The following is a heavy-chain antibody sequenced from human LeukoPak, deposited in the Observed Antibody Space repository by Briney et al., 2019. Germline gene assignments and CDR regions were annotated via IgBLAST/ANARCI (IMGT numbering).Heavy chain of an antibody. D-gene: IGHD3-10*01. CDR3: ARESSETSMVRGRDAFDI. V-gene: IGHV4-59*01. CDR1: GGTLSSYQ. Sequence: SETLPLTCTVSGGTLSSYQWHWIRQPPGKGLEWVGYIYYSGSTNYNPSLKSRVTISVDTSKNQFSLKLSSATAADTAVYYCARESSETSMVRGRDAFDIWGQGTMVTVSS. CDR2: IYYSGST. J-gene: IGHJ3*02.